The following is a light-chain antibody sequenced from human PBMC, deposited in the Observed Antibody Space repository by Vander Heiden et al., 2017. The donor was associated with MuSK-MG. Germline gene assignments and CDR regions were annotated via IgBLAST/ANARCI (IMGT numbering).Light chain of an antibody. V-gene: IGLV7-43*01. CDR2: STS. J-gene: IGLJ2*01. CDR1: TGSVTGGYY. CDR3: LLYYGGLRV. Sequence: QTAVTQEPSLTVSPGGTVTLTCASSTGSVTGGYYPNWFQQKPGQAPRVLIYSTSNKHSWTPARCSGSLLGGKAALTLSGVQPEDEAEYYCLLYYGGLRVFGGGTKLTVL.